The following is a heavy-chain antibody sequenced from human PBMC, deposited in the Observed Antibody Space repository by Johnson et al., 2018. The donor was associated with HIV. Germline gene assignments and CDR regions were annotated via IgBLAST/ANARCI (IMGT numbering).Heavy chain of an antibody. CDR3: AGCSPYYNFWGGYFDAFDF. J-gene: IGHJ3*01. CDR2: ISYDGSNK. CDR1: GFTFSDYY. V-gene: IGHV3-30-3*01. Sequence: QVQLVESGGGLVKPGGSLRLSCAASGFTFSDYYMSWIRQAPGKGLEWVAVISYDGSNKYYADSVKGRFTISRDNSKNTLYLQMKSLRADDTAVYYCAGCSPYYNFWGGYFDAFDFWGQGTMVTVSS. D-gene: IGHD3-3*01.